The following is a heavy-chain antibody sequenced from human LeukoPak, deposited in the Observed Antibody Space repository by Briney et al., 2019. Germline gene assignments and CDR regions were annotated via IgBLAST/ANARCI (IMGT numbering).Heavy chain of an antibody. Sequence: ASVKVSCKASGYTFTGYYMHWVRQAPGQGLEWMGWINPNSGGTNYAQKFQGRVTMTRDTSISTAYMELSSLRSEDTAVYYCARGSAMIVVVIDYWGQGTLVTVSS. CDR3: ARGSAMIVVVIDY. J-gene: IGHJ4*02. CDR2: INPNSGGT. V-gene: IGHV1-2*02. D-gene: IGHD3-22*01. CDR1: GYTFTGYY.